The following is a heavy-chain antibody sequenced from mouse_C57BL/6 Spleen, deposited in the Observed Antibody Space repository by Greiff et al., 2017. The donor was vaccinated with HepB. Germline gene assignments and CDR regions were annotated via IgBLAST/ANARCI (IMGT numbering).Heavy chain of an antibody. V-gene: IGHV1-52*01. Sequence: QVQLQQPGAELVRPGSSVKLSCKASGYSFTSYWMHWVKQRPIQGLEWIGNIDPSDSETHYNQKFKDKATLTVDKSSSTAYMQLSSLTSEDSAVYYCAREVGSSYVWGTGTTVTVSS. J-gene: IGHJ1*03. CDR2: IDPSDSET. CDR3: AREVGSSYV. CDR1: GYSFTSYW. D-gene: IGHD1-1*01.